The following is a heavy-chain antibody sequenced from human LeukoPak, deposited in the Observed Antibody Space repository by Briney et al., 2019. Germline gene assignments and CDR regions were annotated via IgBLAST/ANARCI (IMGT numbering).Heavy chain of an antibody. CDR1: GFTFTNAW. CDR2: IKSKTDGGTT. CDR3: AKDLRLHYYDSREVHGFDY. V-gene: IGHV3-15*01. D-gene: IGHD3-22*01. Sequence: GGSLRLSCAASGFTFTNAWMSWVRQAPGKGLEWVGRIKSKTDGGTTDYAAPVKGRFTISRDNSKNTLYLQMNSLRAEDTAVYYCAKDLRLHYYDSREVHGFDYWGQGTLVTVSS. J-gene: IGHJ4*02.